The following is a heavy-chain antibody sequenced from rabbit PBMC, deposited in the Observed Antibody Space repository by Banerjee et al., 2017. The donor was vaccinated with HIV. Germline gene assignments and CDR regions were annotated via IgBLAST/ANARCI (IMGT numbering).Heavy chain of an antibody. V-gene: IGHV1S45*01. CDR3: ADDLGGVIGWDFGL. D-gene: IGHD1-1*01. CDR2: INTSSGSA. Sequence: QEQLEESGGDLVQPEGSLTLTCKASGFSFSNKYVMCWVRQAPGKGLEWIACINTSSGSAVSASWKKGRFTIKTTSSTTVTLKISIIAAEDAAYYFCADDLGGVIGWDFGLWGQGTLVTVS. CDR1: GFSFSNKYV. J-gene: IGHJ3*01.